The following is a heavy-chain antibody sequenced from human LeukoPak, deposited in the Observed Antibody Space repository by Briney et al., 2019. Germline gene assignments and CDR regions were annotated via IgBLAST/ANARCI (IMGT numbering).Heavy chain of an antibody. D-gene: IGHD2/OR15-2a*01. Sequence: GGSLRLSCAASGFTFSSYAMSLVRPAPGKGLEWVSAISGSGGSTYYADSVKGRFTITRDNSRNTVYLQMNSLRVADTALYFCARENIFDFWGQGTLVTVSS. V-gene: IGHV3-23*01. CDR2: ISGSGGST. CDR3: ARENIFDF. CDR1: GFTFSSYA. J-gene: IGHJ4*01.